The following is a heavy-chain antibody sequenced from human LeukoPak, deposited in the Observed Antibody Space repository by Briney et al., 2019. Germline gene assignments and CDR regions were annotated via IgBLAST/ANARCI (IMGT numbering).Heavy chain of an antibody. Sequence: GGSLRLSCAASGFTFSRYSMNWVRQAPGKGLEWVSSSSSSTNYIHYADSVKGRFTISRDNAKNSLYLQMNSLRAEDTAVYYCARRWLQSYAFDIWGQGTMVIVSS. CDR3: ARRWLQSYAFDI. D-gene: IGHD5-24*01. CDR2: SSSSTNYI. J-gene: IGHJ3*02. V-gene: IGHV3-21*01. CDR1: GFTFSRYS.